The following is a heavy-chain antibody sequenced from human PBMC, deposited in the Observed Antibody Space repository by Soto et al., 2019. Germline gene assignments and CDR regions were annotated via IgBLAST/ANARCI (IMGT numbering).Heavy chain of an antibody. D-gene: IGHD2-8*01. CDR3: ARSEMVYAINYYYYGMDV. J-gene: IGHJ6*02. CDR2: ISYDGSNK. Sequence: GGSLRLSCAASGFTFGSYAMHWVRQAPGKGLEWVAVISYDGSNKYYADSVKGRFTISRDNSKNTLYLQMNSLRAEDTAVYYCARSEMVYAINYYYYGMDVWGQGTTVTVSS. CDR1: GFTFGSYA. V-gene: IGHV3-30-3*01.